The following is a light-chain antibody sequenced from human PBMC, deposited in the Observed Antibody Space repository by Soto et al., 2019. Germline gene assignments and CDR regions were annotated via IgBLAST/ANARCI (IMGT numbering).Light chain of an antibody. CDR2: DAS. J-gene: IGKJ1*01. CDR3: QQYNTYWT. Sequence: DMQMTQSPSTLSASVGDRVTITCRASQSIGTWLAWYQQKPGKAPKLLMSDASSLESGVPSRFSGSGSGTEFTLTISSLQPDDFATYYCQQYNTYWTFGQGTKVDI. CDR1: QSIGTW. V-gene: IGKV1-5*01.